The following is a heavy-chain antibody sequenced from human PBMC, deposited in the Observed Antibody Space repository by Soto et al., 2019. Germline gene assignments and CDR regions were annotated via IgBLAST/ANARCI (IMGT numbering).Heavy chain of an antibody. CDR3: AKGPEGNFWSGTRAYYYYMDV. Sequence: GGSLRLSCAASGFTFSSYAMSWVRQAPGKGLEWVSAISGSGGSTYYADSVKGRFTISRDNSKNTLYLQMNSLRAEDTAVYYCAKGPEGNFWSGTRAYYYYMDVWGKGTTVTVSS. D-gene: IGHD3-3*01. J-gene: IGHJ6*03. V-gene: IGHV3-23*01. CDR2: ISGSGGST. CDR1: GFTFSSYA.